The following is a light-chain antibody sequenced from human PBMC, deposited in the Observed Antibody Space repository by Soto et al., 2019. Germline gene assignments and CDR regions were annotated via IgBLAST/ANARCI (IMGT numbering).Light chain of an antibody. J-gene: IGKJ4*01. V-gene: IGKV3-15*01. Sequence: EIVMTQSPATLSVSPGERATLSCRASQSVSSNLAWYQQKPGQTPRLLIYGASNRATGFPARFSGSGSGTEFTRTISRLQSEDFAVYYCQQDNSWPLTFGGGTKVDIK. CDR3: QQDNSWPLT. CDR2: GAS. CDR1: QSVSSN.